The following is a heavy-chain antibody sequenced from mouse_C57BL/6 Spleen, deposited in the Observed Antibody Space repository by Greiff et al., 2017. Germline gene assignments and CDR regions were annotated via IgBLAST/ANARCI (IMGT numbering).Heavy chain of an antibody. Sequence: QVQLQQPGAELVMPGASVKLSCKASGYTFTSYWMHWVKQRPGQGLEWIGEIDPSDSYTNYNQKFKGKSTLTVDKSSSTAYMQLSSLTSEDSAVYYCARAYYGSSSSYAMDYWGQGTSVTVSS. CDR2: IDPSDSYT. CDR3: ARAYYGSSSSYAMDY. D-gene: IGHD1-1*01. J-gene: IGHJ4*01. CDR1: GYTFTSYW. V-gene: IGHV1-69*01.